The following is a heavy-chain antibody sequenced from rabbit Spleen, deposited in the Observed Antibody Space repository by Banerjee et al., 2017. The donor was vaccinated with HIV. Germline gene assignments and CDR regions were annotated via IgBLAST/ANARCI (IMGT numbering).Heavy chain of an antibody. Sequence: QEQLKETGGGLVQPGGSLTLSCKASGFDFSGDYMTWVRQAPGKGLEWIACIEVGSSGFSYFATWAKGRFTISETSSTTVTLQVTRLTAADTATYFCARNYVNAFDPWGQGTLVTVS. D-gene: IGHD1-1*01. CDR2: IEVGSSGFS. CDR1: GFDFSGDYM. V-gene: IGHV1S45*01. J-gene: IGHJ2*01. CDR3: ARNYVNAFDP.